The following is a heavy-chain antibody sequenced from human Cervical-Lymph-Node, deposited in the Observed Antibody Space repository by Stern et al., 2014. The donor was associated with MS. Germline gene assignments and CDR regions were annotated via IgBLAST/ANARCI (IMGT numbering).Heavy chain of an antibody. CDR2: IIPIFGKA. V-gene: IGHV1-69*01. Sequence: QVQLGQSGAEVKKPGSSVKVSCKASGGTFNTNVISWVRQAPGQGLEWMGGIIPIFGKALYAQKFQGRVTITANESTRAAYMELSSLRSEDTAVYYCARAAYSTSSYNYWGQGTLVIVSS. J-gene: IGHJ4*02. CDR1: GGTFNTNV. D-gene: IGHD6-6*01. CDR3: ARAAYSTSSYNY.